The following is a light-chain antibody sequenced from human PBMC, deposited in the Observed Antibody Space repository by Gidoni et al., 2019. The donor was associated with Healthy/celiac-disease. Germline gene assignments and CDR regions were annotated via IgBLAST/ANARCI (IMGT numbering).Light chain of an antibody. CDR3: QQYDNRPALT. CDR2: DAS. Sequence: DIQMSQSTSSLSASVGDRVTITGQASQDISNYLNWYQQKTGKAPKLLIYDASNLETGVPSRFSGSGSGTDFTFTISSLQPEDIATYYCQQYDNRPALTFGGGTKVEIK. CDR1: QDISNY. J-gene: IGKJ4*01. V-gene: IGKV1-33*01.